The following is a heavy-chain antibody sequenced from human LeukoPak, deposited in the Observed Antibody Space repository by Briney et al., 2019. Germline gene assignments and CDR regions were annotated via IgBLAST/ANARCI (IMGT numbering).Heavy chain of an antibody. CDR1: GGSINTYF. CDR3: ARQIAWGVGRFDY. D-gene: IGHD3-10*01. CDR2: MYYSGST. V-gene: IGHV4-59*08. Sequence: TSETLSLTCAVSGGSINTYFWSWIRQPPGKGLEWIGYMYYSGSTNYDPSLESRATISMDTSKNQFSLKLNSVTAADTAVYYCARQIAWGVGRFDYWGQGTLAAVSA. J-gene: IGHJ4*02.